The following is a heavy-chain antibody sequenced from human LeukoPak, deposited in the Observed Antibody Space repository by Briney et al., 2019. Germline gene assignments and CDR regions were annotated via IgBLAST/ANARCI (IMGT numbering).Heavy chain of an antibody. V-gene: IGHV4-31*03. Sequence: PSETLSLTCTVSGGSISSGVFYWSWIRQHPGKGLEWIGYTYYSGSTYYNPSLRSRVTISVDTSRNQFSLKLSSVTAADTAVYYCAGSYRSASISNGMDVWGQGTTVTVSS. J-gene: IGHJ6*02. CDR1: GGSISSGVFY. CDR2: TYYSGST. CDR3: AGSYRSASISNGMDV. D-gene: IGHD6-6*01.